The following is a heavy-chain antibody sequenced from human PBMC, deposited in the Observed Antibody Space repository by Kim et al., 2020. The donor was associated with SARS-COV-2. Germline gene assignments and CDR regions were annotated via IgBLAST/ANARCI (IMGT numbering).Heavy chain of an antibody. CDR3: AAHRGGADAFDI. Sequence: SVKVSCKASGGTFSSYAISWVRQAPGQGLEWMGGIIPIFGTANYAQKFQGRVTITADESTSTAYMELSSLRSEDTAVYYCAAHRGGADAFDIWGQGTMVTVSS. CDR1: GGTFSSYA. D-gene: IGHD3-16*01. J-gene: IGHJ3*02. V-gene: IGHV1-69*13. CDR2: IIPIFGTA.